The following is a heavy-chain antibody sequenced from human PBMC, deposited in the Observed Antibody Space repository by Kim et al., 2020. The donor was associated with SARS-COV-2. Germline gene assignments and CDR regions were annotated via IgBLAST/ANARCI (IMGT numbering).Heavy chain of an antibody. CDR2: INPNSGDT. CDR1: GYTFTDYY. CDR3: AKVPFDY. V-gene: IGHV1-2*06. Sequence: ASVKVSCKASGYTFTDYYIHWVRQAPGQGLEWMGRINPNSGDTNYAQNFQGRATLTRDTSISTAYMELNRLTSDDTAVYYCAKVPFDYWGQGTLVTVPS. J-gene: IGHJ4*02.